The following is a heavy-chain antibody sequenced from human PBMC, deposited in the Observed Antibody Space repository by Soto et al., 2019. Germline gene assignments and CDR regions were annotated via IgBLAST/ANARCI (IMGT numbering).Heavy chain of an antibody. CDR2: IVPMFGTP. CDR1: GGTFANFI. D-gene: IGHD6-6*01. Sequence: QVQLVQSGAEVKEPGSSVRVSCKASGGTFANFIMNWVRQTPGQGLEWMGGIVPMFGTPTYAEKFKGRVTISASGSTSTAFMELTSLRSADTAVYYGASNGPYSSSLSQYSSMDVWGQGTTVPVS. V-gene: IGHV1-69*01. J-gene: IGHJ6*02. CDR3: ASNGPYSSSLSQYSSMDV.